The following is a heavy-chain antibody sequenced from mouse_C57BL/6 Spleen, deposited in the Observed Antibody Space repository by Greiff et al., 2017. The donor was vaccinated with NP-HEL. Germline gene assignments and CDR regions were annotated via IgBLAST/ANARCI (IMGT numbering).Heavy chain of an antibody. CDR2: IDPSDSYT. CDR3: AREVVATNAMDY. Sequence: VQLQQSGAELVRPGTSVKLSCKASGYTFTSYWMHWVKQRPGQGLEWIGVIDPSDSYTNYNQKFKGKATLTVDTSSSTAYMQLSSLTSEDSAVYYCAREVVATNAMDYWGQGTSVTVSS. J-gene: IGHJ4*01. CDR1: GYTFTSYW. D-gene: IGHD1-1*01. V-gene: IGHV1-59*01.